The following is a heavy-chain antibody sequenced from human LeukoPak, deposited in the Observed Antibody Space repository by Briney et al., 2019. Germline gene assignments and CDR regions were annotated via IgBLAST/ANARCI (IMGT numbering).Heavy chain of an antibody. J-gene: IGHJ4*02. CDR1: GGTFSSYA. Sequence: ASVKVSCKASGGTFSSYAISWVRQAPGQGLEWMGRIIPILGIANYAQKFQGRVTITADKSTSTAYMELSSLRSEDTAVYYCARAGDSGWPRGFDYWGQGALVTVSS. CDR2: IIPILGIA. CDR3: ARAGDSGWPRGFDY. V-gene: IGHV1-69*04. D-gene: IGHD6-19*01.